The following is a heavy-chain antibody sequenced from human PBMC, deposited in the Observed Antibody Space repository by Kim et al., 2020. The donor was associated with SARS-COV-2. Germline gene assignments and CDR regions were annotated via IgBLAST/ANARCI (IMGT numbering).Heavy chain of an antibody. CDR3: AKGERITMIVVVNLFDY. CDR1: GFTFSSYA. J-gene: IGHJ4*02. D-gene: IGHD3-22*01. V-gene: IGHV3-23*01. CDR2: ISGSGGST. Sequence: GGSLRLSCAASGFTFSSYAMSWVRQAPGKGLEWVSAISGSGGSTYYADSVKGRFTISRDNSKNTLYLQMNSLRAEDTAVYYCAKGERITMIVVVNLFDYWGQGTLVTVSS.